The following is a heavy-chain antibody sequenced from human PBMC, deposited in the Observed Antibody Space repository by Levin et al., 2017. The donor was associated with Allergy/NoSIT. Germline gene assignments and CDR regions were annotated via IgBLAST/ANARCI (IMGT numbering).Heavy chain of an antibody. CDR3: ARRYYGDYVSFDY. Sequence: SETLSLTCTVSGGSISSSSYYWGWIRQPPGKGLEWIGSIYYSGSTYYNPSLKSRVTISVDTSKNQFSLKLSSVTAADTAVYYCARRYYGDYVSFDYWGQGTLVTVSS. D-gene: IGHD4-17*01. CDR1: GGSISSSSYY. J-gene: IGHJ4*02. CDR2: IYYSGST. V-gene: IGHV4-39*01.